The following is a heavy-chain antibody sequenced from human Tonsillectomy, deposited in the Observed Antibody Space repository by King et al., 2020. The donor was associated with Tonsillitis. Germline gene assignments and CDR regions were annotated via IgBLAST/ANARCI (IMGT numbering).Heavy chain of an antibody. CDR2: ISPDGRST. Sequence: VQLVESGGGLVQPGGSLRLSCAASGSTFSSYWMHWVRQAPGRGLVWVSRISPDGRSTAYADSVKGRFTISRDNAENTLYLQMNSLRAEDTALYYCARGTSTWNGIDYWGQGTLVTVSS. D-gene: IGHD1-1*01. V-gene: IGHV3-74*01. CDR3: ARGTSTWNGIDY. CDR1: GSTFSSYW. J-gene: IGHJ4*02.